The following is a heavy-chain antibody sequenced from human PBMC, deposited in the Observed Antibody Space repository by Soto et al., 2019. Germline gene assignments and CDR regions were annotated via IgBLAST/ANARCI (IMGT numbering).Heavy chain of an antibody. CDR3: ARDRGGVVAGFNWLEP. J-gene: IGHJ5*02. V-gene: IGHV3-48*02. CDR1: GFKFSMFG. D-gene: IGHD6-19*01. CDR2: ISSSSTTI. Sequence: LQESGGDLVQPGGSLRLSCAASGFKFSMFGMNWVRQAPGKGLEWIAYISSSSTTIVYGGSVEGRFTVSRDNVENSLYLQMKSLRDDDTAVDYCARDRGGVVAGFNWLEPWGHGTPVTVST.